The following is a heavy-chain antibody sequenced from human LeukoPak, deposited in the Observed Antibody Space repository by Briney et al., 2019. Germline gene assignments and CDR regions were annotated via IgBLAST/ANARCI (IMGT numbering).Heavy chain of an antibody. J-gene: IGHJ4*02. CDR1: GFTFSSYE. D-gene: IGHD1-1*01. CDR3: ARNDGFDY. CDR2: ISRSGRTI. V-gene: IGHV3-48*03. Sequence: GGSLRLSCAASGFTFSSYEMNWVRQAPGKGLEWVSYISRSGRTIYYADSVKGRFTISRDNAKNSLYLQMTSLRAEDTAVYYCARNDGFDYWGQGTLVTVSS.